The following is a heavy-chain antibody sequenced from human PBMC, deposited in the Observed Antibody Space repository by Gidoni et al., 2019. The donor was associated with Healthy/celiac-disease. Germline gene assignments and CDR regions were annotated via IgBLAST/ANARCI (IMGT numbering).Heavy chain of an antibody. V-gene: IGHV1-18*01. CDR3: ARVMVRYYYDSSGYYAVDY. D-gene: IGHD3-22*01. CDR1: GYTFTSYG. J-gene: IGHJ4*02. Sequence: QVQLVQSGAEVKKPGASVKVYCQASGYTFTSYGISWVRQAPGQGLEWMGWISAYNGNTNYAQKLQGRVTMTTDTSTSTAYMELRSLRSDDTAVYYCARVMVRYYYDSSGYYAVDYCGQGTLVTVSS. CDR2: ISAYNGNT.